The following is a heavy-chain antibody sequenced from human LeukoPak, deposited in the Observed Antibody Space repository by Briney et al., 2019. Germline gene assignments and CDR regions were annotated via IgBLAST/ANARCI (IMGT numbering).Heavy chain of an antibody. J-gene: IGHJ6*03. V-gene: IGHV4-4*07. CDR2: IYTSGST. CDR1: GGSISSYY. Sequence: KPSETLSLTCTASGGSISSYYWSWIRQPAGKGLEWIGRIYTSGSTNYNPSLKSRVTMSVDTSKNQFSLKLSSVTAADTAVYYCARETVVAAIVTYYYYYYMDVWGKGTTVTVSS. D-gene: IGHD2-15*01. CDR3: ARETVVAAIVTYYYYYYMDV.